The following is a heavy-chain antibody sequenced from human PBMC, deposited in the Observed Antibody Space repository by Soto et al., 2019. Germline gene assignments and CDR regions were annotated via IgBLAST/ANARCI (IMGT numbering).Heavy chain of an antibody. D-gene: IGHD5-18*01. CDR2: VYFSGST. CDR1: GDSINSGDYH. CDR3: ARVPVDTYMIYWSDP. J-gene: IGHJ5*02. V-gene: IGHV4-61*08. Sequence: SETLSLTCSVSGDSINSGDYHWTWMRQAPGKGLQWVGHVYFSGSTNYNPTLKSRVSISVDTSKNQFSLKLRSVTAGDTAVYYCARVPVDTYMIYWSDPWGQGXLVTVHS.